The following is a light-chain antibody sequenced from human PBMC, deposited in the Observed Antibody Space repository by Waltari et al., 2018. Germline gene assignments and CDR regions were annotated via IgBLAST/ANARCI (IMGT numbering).Light chain of an antibody. CDR2: ENN. CDR3: GTWDTTLSALI. V-gene: IGLV1-51*02. J-gene: IGLJ2*01. Sequence: QSVLPQPPSVSPAPGQKVTISSSGRRSTIGNDYVSWYQQLPGTAPKLFIYENNKRPSGIPDRFSGSKSGTSATLGITGLQTGDEADYYCGTWDTTLSALIFGGGTKLTVL. CDR1: RSTIGNDY.